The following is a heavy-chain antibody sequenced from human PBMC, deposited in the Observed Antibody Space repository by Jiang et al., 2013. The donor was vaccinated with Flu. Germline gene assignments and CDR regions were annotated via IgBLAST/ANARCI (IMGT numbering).Heavy chain of an antibody. V-gene: IGHV1-2*04. Sequence: SGAEVKKPGASVKVSCKASGYTFTGYYMHWVRQAPGQGLEWMGWINPNSGGTNYAQKFQGWVTMTRDTSISTAYMELSRLRSDDTAVYYCARERSSSWYRYGMDVWGQGTTVTVSS. D-gene: IGHD6-13*01. J-gene: IGHJ6*02. CDR1: GYTFTGYY. CDR2: INPNSGGT. CDR3: ARERSSSWYRYGMDV.